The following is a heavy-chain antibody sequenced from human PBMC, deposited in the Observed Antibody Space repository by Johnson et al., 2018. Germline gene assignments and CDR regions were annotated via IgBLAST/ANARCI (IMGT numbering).Heavy chain of an antibody. CDR1: GYTFNNLY. V-gene: IGHV1-18*01. CDR2: ISTYNGDT. D-gene: IGHD7-27*01. Sequence: QVQLVESGAEVKKPGASVKVSCEVSGYTFNNLYISWVRQAPGQGLEWMGWISTYNGDTNYAQKFQGRVTMTTDTSTSTAYMELRSPNSDDTAIYYCARGSLGDAFAVWGQGTLVTVSS. J-gene: IGHJ3*01. CDR3: ARGSLGDAFAV.